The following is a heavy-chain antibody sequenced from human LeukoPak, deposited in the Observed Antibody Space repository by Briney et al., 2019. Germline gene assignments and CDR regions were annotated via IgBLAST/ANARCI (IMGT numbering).Heavy chain of an antibody. CDR2: INTDGSST. J-gene: IGHJ4*02. Sequence: PGGSLRLSCAASGFTFGNYWMHWVRQAPGKGLVWVSRINTDGSSTNYADSVKGRFTISRDNSKNTLYLQMNSLRAEDTAVYYCAKDGPGSSSPDYFDYWGQGTLVTVSS. V-gene: IGHV3-74*01. CDR1: GFTFGNYW. CDR3: AKDGPGSSSPDYFDY. D-gene: IGHD6-6*01.